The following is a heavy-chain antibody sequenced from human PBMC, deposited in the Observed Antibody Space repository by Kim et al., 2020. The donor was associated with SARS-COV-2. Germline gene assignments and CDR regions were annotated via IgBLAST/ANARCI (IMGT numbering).Heavy chain of an antibody. V-gene: IGHV3-53*01. Sequence: GGSLRLSCAASGFSVSPNYMSWVRQAPGKGLEWVSVLYSSGSTYYTDSVKGRFTISRDKSKKTVYLQMNSLRAEDTAVYYCASGDDYPYYFDYWGQGTLVTVSS. CDR2: LYSSGST. CDR1: GFSVSPNY. J-gene: IGHJ4*02. D-gene: IGHD4-17*01. CDR3: ASGDDYPYYFDY.